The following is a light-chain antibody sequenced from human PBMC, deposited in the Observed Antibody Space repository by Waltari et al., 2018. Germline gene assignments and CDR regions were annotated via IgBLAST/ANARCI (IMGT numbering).Light chain of an antibody. CDR1: SSDVGGSNY. CDR3: CSYAGSYTFKVV. Sequence: QSALTQPRSVSGSLGQAVTISCTGTSSDVGGSNYVSRYQQHPGKAPKLMIYDVSKRPSGVPDRFSGSKSGNTASLTISGLQAEDEADYYCCSYAGSYTFKVVFGGGTKLTVL. V-gene: IGLV2-11*01. CDR2: DVS. J-gene: IGLJ2*01.